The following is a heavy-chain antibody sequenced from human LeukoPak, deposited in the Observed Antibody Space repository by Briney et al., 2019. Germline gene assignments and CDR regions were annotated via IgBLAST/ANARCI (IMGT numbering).Heavy chain of an antibody. J-gene: IGHJ4*02. V-gene: IGHV3-30-3*01. CDR2: ISYDGSNK. CDR3: ARGSVAGTLGWFDY. Sequence: GGSLRLSCTASGFTFSSYARHWVRQAPGKGLEWVAVISYDGSNKYYADSVKGRFTISRDNSKNTLYLQMNSLRAEDTAVYYCARGSVAGTLGWFDYWGQGTLVTVSS. D-gene: IGHD6-19*01. CDR1: GFTFSSYA.